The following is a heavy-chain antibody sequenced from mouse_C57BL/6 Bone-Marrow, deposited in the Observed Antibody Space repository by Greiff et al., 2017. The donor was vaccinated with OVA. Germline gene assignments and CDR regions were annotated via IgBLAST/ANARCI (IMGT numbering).Heavy chain of an antibody. CDR2: IYPGSGST. J-gene: IGHJ2*01. CDR1: GYTFTSYW. D-gene: IGHD1-1*01. CDR3: VSEGITTVVATDYFDY. V-gene: IGHV1-55*01. Sequence: QVQLQQPGAELVKPGASVKMSCKASGYTFTSYWITWVKQRPGQGLEWIGDIYPGSGSTNYTEKFKSKATLTVDTSSSTAYMQLSSLTSEDSAVYYCVSEGITTVVATDYFDYWGQGTTLTVSS.